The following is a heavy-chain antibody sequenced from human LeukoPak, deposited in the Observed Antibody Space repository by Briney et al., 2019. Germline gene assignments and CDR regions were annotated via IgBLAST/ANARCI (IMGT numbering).Heavy chain of an antibody. CDR3: ARGVDNHDILTGGMDV. D-gene: IGHD3-9*01. CDR1: AFTFSSYG. CDR2: ISPSGDST. Sequence: GGSLRLSCAASAFTFSSYGMNWVRQAPGKGLEWVSAISPSGDSTSYADSVKGRFTISRDNSKSTLYLQMNNLRAEDAAVYYCARGVDNHDILTGGMDVWGKGTTVTISS. J-gene: IGHJ6*04. V-gene: IGHV3-23*01.